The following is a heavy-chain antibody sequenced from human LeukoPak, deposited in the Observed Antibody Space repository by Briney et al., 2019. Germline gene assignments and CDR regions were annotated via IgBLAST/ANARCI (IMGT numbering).Heavy chain of an antibody. J-gene: IGHJ4*02. CDR1: GFTFSSYA. CDR3: AKDLKQWLVRGYFDY. V-gene: IGHV3-23*01. Sequence: GGSLRLSCAASGFTFSSYAMSWVRQAPGKGLEWVSAISGSGGSTYYADSVKGRFTISRDNSKNTLYLQMNSLRAEDTAVYYCAKDLKQWLVRGYFDYWAREPWSPSPQ. CDR2: ISGSGGST. D-gene: IGHD6-19*01.